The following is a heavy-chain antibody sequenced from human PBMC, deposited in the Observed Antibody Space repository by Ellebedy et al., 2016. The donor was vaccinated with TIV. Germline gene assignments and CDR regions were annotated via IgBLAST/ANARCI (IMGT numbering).Heavy chain of an antibody. D-gene: IGHD5-12*01. V-gene: IGHV4-39*07. CDR1: GDSISSTNYF. CDR2: LNYVGER. CDR3: ASHRGFYSGWSFDY. Sequence: MPSETLSLICIVSGDSISSTNYFWVWLRQPPGKGLEWIGGLNYVGERYFDPSLKSRITMSLDTSKNQFSLKVNSVTAADTAIYYCASHRGFYSGWSFDYWGQGTLITVSS. J-gene: IGHJ4*02.